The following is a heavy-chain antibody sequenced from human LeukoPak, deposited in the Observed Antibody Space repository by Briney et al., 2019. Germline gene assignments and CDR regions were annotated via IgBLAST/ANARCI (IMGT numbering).Heavy chain of an antibody. Sequence: ASVKVSCKASGYSLTGYFMHWVRQAHGQGLEWMGWINPHSGGTNYAQKFQGRITLTRDTSISTAYMELSRLRSDDTAVYYCARDLKGIAAGASDYWGQGTLVTVSS. J-gene: IGHJ4*02. CDR3: ARDLKGIAAGASDY. V-gene: IGHV1-2*02. D-gene: IGHD6-13*01. CDR1: GYSLTGYF. CDR2: INPHSGGT.